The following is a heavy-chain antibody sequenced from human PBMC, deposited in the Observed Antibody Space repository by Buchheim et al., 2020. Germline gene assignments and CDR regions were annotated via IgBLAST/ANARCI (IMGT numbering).Heavy chain of an antibody. CDR3: AKDLYDSTGYYAYYYYGMDV. V-gene: IGHV3-30*18. D-gene: IGHD3-22*01. Sequence: QVELVVSGGSVVQPGRSLRLSCAASGFTFSSHGMHWVRQAPGKGLEWVAVISYDGSNKYYADSVKGRFTISRDRSRDTLYLQMNSLRVEDTAVYYCAKDLYDSTGYYAYYYYGMDVWGQGTT. CDR1: GFTFSSHG. CDR2: ISYDGSNK. J-gene: IGHJ6*02.